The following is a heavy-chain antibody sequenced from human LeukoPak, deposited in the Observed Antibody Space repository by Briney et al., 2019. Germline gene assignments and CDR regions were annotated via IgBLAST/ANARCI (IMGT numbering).Heavy chain of an antibody. V-gene: IGHV3-23*01. CDR2: ISGSGGST. CDR3: TKLDFWSGYYDSYYYYGMDV. J-gene: IGHJ6*02. Sequence: PGGSLRLSCAASGFTFSSYAMSWVRQAPGKGLEWVSAISGSGGSTYYADSVKGRFTISRDNSKNTLYLQMNSLRDEDTAVYYCTKLDFWSGYYDSYYYYGMDVWGQGTTVTVSS. D-gene: IGHD3-3*01. CDR1: GFTFSSYA.